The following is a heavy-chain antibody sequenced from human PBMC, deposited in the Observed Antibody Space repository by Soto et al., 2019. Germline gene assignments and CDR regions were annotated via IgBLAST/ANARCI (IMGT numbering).Heavy chain of an antibody. CDR1: GFTFSSYA. CDR3: ARDRDIVVVPAATSFDY. CDR2: ISYDGSNK. D-gene: IGHD2-2*01. Sequence: GGSLRLSCAASGFTFSSYAMHWVRQAPGKGLEWVAVISYDGSNKYYADSVKGRFTISRDNSKNTLYLQMNSLRAEDTAVYYCARDRDIVVVPAATSFDYWGQGTLVTVSS. J-gene: IGHJ4*02. V-gene: IGHV3-30-3*01.